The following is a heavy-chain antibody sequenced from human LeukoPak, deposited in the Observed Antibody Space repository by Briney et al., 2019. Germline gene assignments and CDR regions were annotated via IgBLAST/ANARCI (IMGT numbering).Heavy chain of an antibody. Sequence: GGSLTLSCAASGFTFNTYAMSWVSQAPGKGLEWVSSNSGSGGSTYYADSVEGRFTISRDNSKNTLYLQMNSLRAEDTAVYYCARDRITWLVGAKNRGAFDIWGQGTMVTVSS. V-gene: IGHV3-23*01. D-gene: IGHD1-26*01. CDR2: NSGSGGST. CDR1: GFTFNTYA. J-gene: IGHJ3*02. CDR3: ARDRITWLVGAKNRGAFDI.